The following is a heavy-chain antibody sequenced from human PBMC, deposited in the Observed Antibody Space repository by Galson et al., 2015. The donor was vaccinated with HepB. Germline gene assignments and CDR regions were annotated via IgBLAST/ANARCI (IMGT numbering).Heavy chain of an antibody. CDR3: ARDSLGWELLRDLDY. Sequence: SLRLSCAASGFSFSSYNMNWVRQAPGKGLEWVSSISSSSSSYIYYADSVKGRFTISRDNAKNSLYLQMNSLRAEDTAVYYCARDSLGWELLRDLDYWGQGTLVTVSS. CDR2: ISSSSSSYI. CDR1: GFSFSSYN. J-gene: IGHJ4*02. V-gene: IGHV3-21*01. D-gene: IGHD1-26*01.